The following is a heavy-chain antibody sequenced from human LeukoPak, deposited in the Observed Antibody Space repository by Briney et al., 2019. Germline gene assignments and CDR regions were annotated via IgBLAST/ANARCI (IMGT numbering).Heavy chain of an antibody. CDR2: IKQDGSEE. D-gene: IGHD3-22*01. CDR1: GFTFSTYW. CDR3: ARKYYYDSSGYYYVGLYYYYYMDV. V-gene: IGHV3-7*01. J-gene: IGHJ6*03. Sequence: GGSLRLSCAASGFTFSTYWMSWVRQAPGKGLEWVANIKQDGSEEYYVDSVKGRFTISRDNAKNSLYLQMTSLRAEDTAVYYCARKYYYDSSGYYYVGLYYYYYMDVWGKGTTVTVSS.